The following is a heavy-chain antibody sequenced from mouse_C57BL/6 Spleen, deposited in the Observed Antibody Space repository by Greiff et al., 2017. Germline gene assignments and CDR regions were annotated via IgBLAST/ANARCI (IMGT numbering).Heavy chain of an antibody. J-gene: IGHJ2*01. CDR2: INPGSGGT. Sequence: VKLMASGAELVRPGTSVKVSCKASGYAFTNYLIEWVKQRPGQGLEWIGVINPGSGGTNYNEKVKGKATLTAEKSSSTAYMQLSSLTSEDSAVYFCARKGRNLYYSIWDYWGQGTTLTVSS. CDR1: GYAFTNYL. V-gene: IGHV1-54*01. D-gene: IGHD2-5*01. CDR3: ARKGRNLYYSIWDY.